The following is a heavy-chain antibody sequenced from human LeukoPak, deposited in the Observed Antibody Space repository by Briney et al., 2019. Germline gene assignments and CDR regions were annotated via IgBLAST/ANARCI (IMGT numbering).Heavy chain of an antibody. CDR2: VSGRDTST. CDR1: GFTFSNYS. CDR3: AKWGDYDVLTGYYDSDY. D-gene: IGHD3-9*01. J-gene: IGHJ4*02. Sequence: HAAWSLRLSCAASGFTFSNYSISWVRQAPGKGLHRLSAVSGRDTSTYYTDAVKGCFTTSRNNSKNTLYLQMTSMSDEDTAIYYCAKWGDYDVLTGYYDSDYWGQGTLVTVSS. V-gene: IGHV3-23*01.